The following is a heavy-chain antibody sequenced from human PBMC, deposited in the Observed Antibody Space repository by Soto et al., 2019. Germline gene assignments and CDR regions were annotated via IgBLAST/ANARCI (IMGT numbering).Heavy chain of an antibody. CDR1: GGSISSYY. CDR3: AREATYYYDSSGYHVRAFDI. CDR2: ISYSGST. J-gene: IGHJ3*02. V-gene: IGHV4-59*01. D-gene: IGHD3-22*01. Sequence: SETLSLTCTVSGGSISSYYWSWIRQPPGKGLEWIGYISYSGSTNYNPSLKSRVTISVDTSKNQLSLKLSSVTAADTAGYCSAREATYYYDSSGYHVRAFDIWCQGTMVTVSS.